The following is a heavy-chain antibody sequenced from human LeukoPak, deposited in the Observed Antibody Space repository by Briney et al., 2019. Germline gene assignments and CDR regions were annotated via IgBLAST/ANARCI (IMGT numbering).Heavy chain of an antibody. CDR1: GYTFDSYG. J-gene: IGHJ4*02. CDR2: ISVYNGKT. V-gene: IGHV1-18*04. CDR3: ARDRNYFDY. Sequence: ASVTVSCKVSGYTFDSYGITWVRQAPGQGLEWLGWISVYNGKTNHSEKFQGRVTMSRDTSTTTAFLEVKSLRSDDTAVYYCARDRNYFDYWGQGTLVTVSS.